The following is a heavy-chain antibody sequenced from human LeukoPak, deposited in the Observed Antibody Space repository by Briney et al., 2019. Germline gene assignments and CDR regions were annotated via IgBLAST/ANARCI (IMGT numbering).Heavy chain of an antibody. CDR3: ARAILADTAMVNSNAFDI. Sequence: GASVKVSCKASGYTFTGYYMHWVRQAPGQGLEWMGWINPNSGGTNYAQKFQGRVTMTRDTSISTAYMELSRLRSDDTAVYYCARAILADTAMVNSNAFDIWGQGTMVTVSS. CDR1: GYTFTGYY. CDR2: INPNSGGT. D-gene: IGHD5-18*01. V-gene: IGHV1-2*02. J-gene: IGHJ3*02.